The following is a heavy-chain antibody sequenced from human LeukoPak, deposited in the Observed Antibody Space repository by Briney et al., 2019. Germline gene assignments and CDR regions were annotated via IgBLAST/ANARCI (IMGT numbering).Heavy chain of an antibody. CDR2: ISGSTTTI. CDR1: GFTFNDYS. V-gene: IGHV3-48*02. D-gene: IGHD3-22*01. J-gene: IGHJ4*01. CDR3: ARGRPRRVALIVVVADPYFDY. Sequence: GGSLRLSCAASGFTFNDYSMSWVRRAPGKGLEWISFISGSTTTIFYADSVKGRFTISRDNATNSVYLQMNSLRDEDTAVYYCARGRPRRVALIVVVADPYFDYWGHGTLVTVSS.